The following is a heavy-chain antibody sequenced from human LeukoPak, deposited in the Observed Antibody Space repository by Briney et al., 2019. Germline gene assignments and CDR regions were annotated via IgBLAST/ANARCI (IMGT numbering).Heavy chain of an antibody. D-gene: IGHD2-21*02. J-gene: IGHJ4*02. CDR2: IWYDGSNK. Sequence: PGRSLRLSCAASGFTFSSYGMHWVRQAPGKGLEWVAVIWYDGSNKYYADSVKGRFTISRDNSRNTLYLQINSLRAEDTAIYYCAKGDGGTYPFDYWGQGILVTVSS. CDR3: AKGDGGTYPFDY. V-gene: IGHV3-33*06. CDR1: GFTFSSYG.